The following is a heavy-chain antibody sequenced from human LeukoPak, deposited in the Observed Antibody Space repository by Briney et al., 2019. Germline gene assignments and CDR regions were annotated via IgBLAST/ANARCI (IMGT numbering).Heavy chain of an antibody. Sequence: PSETLSLTCTVSAGSISSSSYYWGWIRQPPGKGLEWIGSIYYSGSTYYNPSLKSRVTISVDTSKNQFSLQLSSVTAADTAVYYCARDWNRYAYWGQGTLVTVSS. J-gene: IGHJ4*02. CDR3: ARDWNRYAY. CDR1: AGSISSSSYY. D-gene: IGHD1-1*01. V-gene: IGHV4-39*07. CDR2: IYYSGST.